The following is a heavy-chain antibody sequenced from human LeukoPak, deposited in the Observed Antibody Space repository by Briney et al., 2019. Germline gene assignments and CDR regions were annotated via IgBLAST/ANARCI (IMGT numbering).Heavy chain of an antibody. J-gene: IGHJ6*02. D-gene: IGHD3-3*01. CDR2: INHNGNVN. CDR1: GFTFSSYW. Sequence: GGSLRLSCAASGFTFSSYWMNWARQAPGKGLEWVASINHNGNVNYYVDSVKGRFTISRDNAKNSLYLQMSNLRAEDTAVYYCARDTDRNDFWSGTYGMDVWGQGTTVTVSS. CDR3: ARDTDRNDFWSGTYGMDV. V-gene: IGHV3-7*03.